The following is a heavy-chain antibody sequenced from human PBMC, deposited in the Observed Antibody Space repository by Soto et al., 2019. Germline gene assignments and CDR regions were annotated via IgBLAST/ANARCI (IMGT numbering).Heavy chain of an antibody. J-gene: IGHJ5*01. D-gene: IGHD1-7*01. V-gene: IGHV3-21*01. CDR3: ARDPPTGTTLDWVDS. Sequence: GGSLRLSCAASGFSFSSDSMGWVRQAPGKGLEWVSSISSSGSFKNYADSVKGRFTISRDNSKNSLYPQMNSLKDEDTAVYYCARDPPTGTTLDWVDSWGQGTLVTVSS. CDR1: GFSFSSDS. CDR2: ISSSGSFK.